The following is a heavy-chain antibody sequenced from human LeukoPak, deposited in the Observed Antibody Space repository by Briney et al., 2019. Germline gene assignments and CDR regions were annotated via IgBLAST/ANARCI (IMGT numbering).Heavy chain of an antibody. D-gene: IGHD3-3*01. J-gene: IGHJ3*01. CDR2: IIPIFGTA. CDR3: AREDFLEWPSGVYDV. V-gene: IGHV1-69*13. Sequence: SVKVSCKASGGTFSSYAISWVRQAPGQGLKWMGGIIPIFGTANYAQKFQGKVTITADDSTSTAFMEVNSLRSEGTAVYYCAREDFLEWPSGVYDVWGHGTMVTVSS. CDR1: GGTFSSYA.